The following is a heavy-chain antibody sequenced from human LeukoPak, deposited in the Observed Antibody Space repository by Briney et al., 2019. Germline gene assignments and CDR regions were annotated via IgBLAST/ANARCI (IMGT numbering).Heavy chain of an antibody. CDR3: ARGVARSSKFHFSYYFDD. CDR2: IYHSGST. CDR1: GGFISSSSYY. Sequence: SETLSLTCIVSGGFISSSSYYWGWIRQPPGKGLEWIGSIYHSGSTYYNPSLKSRVTMSVDTSKNQFSLNLSSVTAADTAVYYCARGVARSSKFHFSYYFDDWGQGTLVTVSS. D-gene: IGHD6-6*01. V-gene: IGHV4-39*07. J-gene: IGHJ4*02.